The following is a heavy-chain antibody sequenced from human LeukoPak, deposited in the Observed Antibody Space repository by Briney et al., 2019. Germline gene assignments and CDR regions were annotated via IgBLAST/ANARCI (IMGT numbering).Heavy chain of an antibody. Sequence: LPGRSLRLSCAAPGFTFSSYGMHWVRQAPGKGLEWVAVISYDGSNKYYADSVKGRFTISRDNSKNTLYLQVNSLRAEDTAVYYCAKDNSGYDFGYYMDVWGKGTTVTVSS. CDR2: ISYDGSNK. CDR3: AKDNSGYDFGYYMDV. J-gene: IGHJ6*03. V-gene: IGHV3-30*18. CDR1: GFTFSSYG. D-gene: IGHD5-12*01.